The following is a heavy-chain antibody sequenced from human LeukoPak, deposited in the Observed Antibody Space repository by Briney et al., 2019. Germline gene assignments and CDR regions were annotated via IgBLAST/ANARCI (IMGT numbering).Heavy chain of an antibody. CDR3: ARGVDSFDI. J-gene: IGHJ3*02. Sequence: KPSETLSLTCTVSGVSISSYYWSWIRQPPGKGLEWIGYIYNGGSTNYSPSPKSRVTISVDTSKNKFYLKLSSVTAADTAVYYCARGVDSFDIWGQGTMVTVSS. CDR2: IYNGGST. D-gene: IGHD2-21*02. V-gene: IGHV4-59*01. CDR1: GVSISSYY.